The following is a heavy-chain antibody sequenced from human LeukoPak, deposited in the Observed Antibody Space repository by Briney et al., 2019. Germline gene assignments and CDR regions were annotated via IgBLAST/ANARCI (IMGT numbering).Heavy chain of an antibody. CDR2: INHSEST. V-gene: IGHV4-34*01. J-gene: IGHJ4*02. D-gene: IGHD3-10*01. Sequence: PSETLSLTCAVYGGSFSDYYWSWIRQPPGKGLEWIGEINHSESTNYNPSLKSRVAISVDTSKNQFSLKLSSVTAADTAVYYCARHLATYYYGSGSYYRGEQFDYWGQGTLVTVSS. CDR3: ARHLATYYYGSGSYYRGEQFDY. CDR1: GGSFSDYY.